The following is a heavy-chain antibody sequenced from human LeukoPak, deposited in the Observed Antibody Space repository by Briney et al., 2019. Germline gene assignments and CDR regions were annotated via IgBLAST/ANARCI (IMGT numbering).Heavy chain of an antibody. CDR3: AREGYDYVWGSYHGVYYYYMDV. Sequence: GGSLRLSCAASGFTFSSYAMHWVRQAPGKGLEYVSAISSNGGSTYYANSVKGRFTISRDNSKNTLYLQMGSLRAEDMAVYYCAREGYDYVWGSYHGVYYYYMDVWGKGTTVTVSS. D-gene: IGHD3-16*02. J-gene: IGHJ6*03. V-gene: IGHV3-64*01. CDR2: ISSNGGST. CDR1: GFTFSSYA.